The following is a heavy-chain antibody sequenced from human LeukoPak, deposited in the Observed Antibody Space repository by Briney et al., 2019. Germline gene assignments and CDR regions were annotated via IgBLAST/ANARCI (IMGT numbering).Heavy chain of an antibody. CDR1: GYTFTDYY. Sequence: ASVKVSCKTSGYTFTDYYIHWVRQAPGQGLEFMGWVNPHSGGTSYAAKFRGGVTLTRDTSTTTSYMDLSSLTSDDTAVYYCARDRSSLYNGNYAFWGQGTLVTVSS. V-gene: IGHV1-2*02. D-gene: IGHD5-12*01. CDR3: ARDRSSLYNGNYAF. CDR2: VNPHSGGT. J-gene: IGHJ4*02.